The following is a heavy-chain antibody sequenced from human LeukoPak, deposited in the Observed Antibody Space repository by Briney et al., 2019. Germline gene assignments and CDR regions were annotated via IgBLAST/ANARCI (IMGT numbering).Heavy chain of an antibody. CDR2: INPNSGGA. J-gene: IGHJ1*01. D-gene: IGHD3-10*01. CDR1: GYTFTGYY. V-gene: IGHV1-2*04. CDR3: AREAPYYYSSGSYPYFQH. Sequence: GASVKVSCKASGYTFTGYYMHWVRQAPGQGLEWMGWINPNSGGANHAQKFQGWVTMTRDTSISTAYMELSRLRSDDTAVYYCAREAPYYYSSGSYPYFQHWGQGTLVTVSS.